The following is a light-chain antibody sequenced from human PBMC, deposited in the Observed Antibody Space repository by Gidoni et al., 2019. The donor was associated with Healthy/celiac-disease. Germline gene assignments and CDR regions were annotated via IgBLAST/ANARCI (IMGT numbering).Light chain of an antibody. CDR2: GNS. J-gene: IGLJ3*02. CDR3: QSYDSSLHWV. V-gene: IGLV1-40*01. CDR1: SSNIGAGYD. Sequence: QSVLTQPPSVSGAPGQSVPISCPGSSSNIGAGYDVHGYQQLPGTAPKLLIYGNSNRPSGVPDRFSGSKSGTSASLAITGLQAEDEADYYCQSYDSSLHWVFGGGTKLTVL.